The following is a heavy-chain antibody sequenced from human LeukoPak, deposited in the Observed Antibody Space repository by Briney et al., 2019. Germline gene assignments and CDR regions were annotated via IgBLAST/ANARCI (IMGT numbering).Heavy chain of an antibody. V-gene: IGHV3-23*01. D-gene: IGHD6-19*01. CDR2: ISRNGDNT. CDR3: GSWDGSSGWYDF. Sequence: GGSLRLSCVASGFTFSTYAMTWVRQAPGKGLEWVSPISRNGDNTFYADSVKGRFTISRDNSKNTLYLQMNSLRVEDTAVYYCGSWDGSSGWYDFWGQGTLVTVSS. CDR1: GFTFSTYA. J-gene: IGHJ5*01.